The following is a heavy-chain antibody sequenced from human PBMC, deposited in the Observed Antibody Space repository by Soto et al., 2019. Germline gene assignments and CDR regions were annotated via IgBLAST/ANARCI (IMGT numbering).Heavy chain of an antibody. J-gene: IGHJ4*02. CDR1: GFIFSNYW. Sequence: EVQLVESGGGLVQPGGSLRLSCAASGFIFSNYWMSWVRQAPGKGLEWVANIREDGSEKDYVDSVKGRFTISRDNAKNLLYLQMNSLTAEDTAVYYCVSNWNDELIYDYWGRGSLVTVSS. V-gene: IGHV3-7*02. CDR2: IREDGSEK. D-gene: IGHD1-1*01. CDR3: VSNWNDELIYDY.